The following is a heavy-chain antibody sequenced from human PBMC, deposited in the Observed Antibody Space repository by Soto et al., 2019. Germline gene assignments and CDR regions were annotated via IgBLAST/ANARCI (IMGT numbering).Heavy chain of an antibody. V-gene: IGHV1-69*06. CDR3: ARSQGGSHRNWFDP. Sequence: ASVKVSCKASGGTFSSYAISWVQQAPGQGLEWMGGIIPIFGTANYAQKFQGRVTITADKSTSTAYMELSSLRSEDTAVYYCARSQGGSHRNWFDPWGQGTLVTVSS. CDR2: IIPIFGTA. D-gene: IGHD1-26*01. J-gene: IGHJ5*02. CDR1: GGTFSSYA.